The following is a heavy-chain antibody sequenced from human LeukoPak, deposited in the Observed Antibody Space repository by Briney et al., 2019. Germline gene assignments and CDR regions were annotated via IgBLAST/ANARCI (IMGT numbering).Heavy chain of an antibody. CDR3: TTDFPDYFHS. CDR1: GFTFSDSW. V-gene: IGHV3-15*01. J-gene: IGHJ4*02. CDR2: IKRKINGGTA. Sequence: GGSLRLSCAASGFTFSDSWMSWVRQAPGKGLEWVGHIKRKINGGTADYAAPVKGRFTISRDDSKNTLYLQVNSLKIEGTAVYYCTTDFPDYFHSWGQGTLVTVSS.